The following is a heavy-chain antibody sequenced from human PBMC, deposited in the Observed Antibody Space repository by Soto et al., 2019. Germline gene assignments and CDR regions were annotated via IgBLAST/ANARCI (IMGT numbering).Heavy chain of an antibody. Sequence: QLQLQESGPGLVKPSETLSVTCSVSGDSIGTINYYWGWLRQPPGKGPEWIGSIYYSGSTHYNPSLRGRVTISVDTSKNQFSLRLSSVTAADTAVYYCARHPGYTVPTVYATHYFDDWGQGVLVTVSS. D-gene: IGHD2-8*01. CDR2: IYYSGST. J-gene: IGHJ4*02. CDR1: GDSIGTINYY. CDR3: ARHPGYTVPTVYATHYFDD. V-gene: IGHV4-39*01.